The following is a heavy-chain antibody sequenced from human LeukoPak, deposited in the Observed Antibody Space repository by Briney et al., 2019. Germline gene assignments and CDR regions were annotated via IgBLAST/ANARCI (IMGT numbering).Heavy chain of an antibody. CDR3: AEEIYDILTGYYSADN. CDR1: GYTFTSYG. CDR2: ISAYNGNT. D-gene: IGHD3-9*01. Sequence: ASVKVSCKASGYTFTSYGISWVRQAPGQGLEWMGWISAYNGNTNYAQKLQDRVTMTTDTSTSTAYMELRSLRSDDTAVYYCAEEIYDILTGYYSADNWGQGTLVTVSS. V-gene: IGHV1-18*01. J-gene: IGHJ4*02.